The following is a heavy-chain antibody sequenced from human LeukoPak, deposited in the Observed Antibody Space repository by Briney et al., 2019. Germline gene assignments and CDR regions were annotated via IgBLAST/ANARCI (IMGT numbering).Heavy chain of an antibody. CDR3: ARGRVAGTLSWFDP. CDR1: GYTFTSYD. V-gene: IGHV1-2*02. CDR2: INPNSGGT. Sequence: GASVKVSRKASGYTFTSYDINWVRQATGQGLEWMGWINPNSGGTNYAQKFQGRVTMTRDTSISTAYMELSRLRSDDTAVYYCARGRVAGTLSWFDPWGQGTLVTVSS. J-gene: IGHJ5*02. D-gene: IGHD6-19*01.